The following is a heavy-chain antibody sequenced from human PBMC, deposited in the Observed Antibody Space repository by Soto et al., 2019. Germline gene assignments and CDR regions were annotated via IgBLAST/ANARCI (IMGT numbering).Heavy chain of an antibody. V-gene: IGHV3-30*18. CDR2: ISYDGGNK. CDR3: AKDFRIAVAGTVPETYYFDY. Sequence: SCKSSGDTFTSYGMHWVRQAPGKGLEWVAVISYDGGNKYYADSVKGRFTISRDNSKNTLYLQMNSLRAEDTAVYYCAKDFRIAVAGTVPETYYFDYWGQGTLVTVSS. CDR1: GDTFTSYG. J-gene: IGHJ4*02. D-gene: IGHD6-19*01.